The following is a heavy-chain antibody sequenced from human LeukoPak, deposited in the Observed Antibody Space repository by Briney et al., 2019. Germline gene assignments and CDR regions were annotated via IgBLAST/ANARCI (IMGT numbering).Heavy chain of an antibody. CDR2: ISGSGYST. CDR1: GFTFSSYT. V-gene: IGHV3-23*01. CDR3: TKDTALDY. J-gene: IGHJ4*02. Sequence: PGGSLRLSCAASGFTFSSYTMSWVRQAPGKGLERVSAISGSGYSTYYADSVKGRFTISRDNSKNTLFLQMNTLRAEDTALYSCTKDTALDYWGQGTLVTVSS. D-gene: IGHD4-17*01.